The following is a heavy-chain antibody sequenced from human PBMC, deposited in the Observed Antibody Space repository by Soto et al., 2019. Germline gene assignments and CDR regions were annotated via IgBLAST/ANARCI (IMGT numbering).Heavy chain of an antibody. J-gene: IGHJ6*02. V-gene: IGHV1-18*01. CDR2: ISAYNGNT. Sequence: ASVKVSCKASGYTFTSYGISWVRQAPGQGLEWMGWISAYNGNTNYAQKLQGRVTMTTDTSTSTAYMELRSLRSDDTAVYYCARDQGNWVYYYYYGMDVWGQGTTVTV. D-gene: IGHD7-27*01. CDR3: ARDQGNWVYYYYYGMDV. CDR1: GYTFTSYG.